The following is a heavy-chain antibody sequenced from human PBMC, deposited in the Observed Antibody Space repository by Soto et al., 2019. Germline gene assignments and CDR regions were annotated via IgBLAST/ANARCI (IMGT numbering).Heavy chain of an antibody. CDR1: GDSISRYY. Sequence: QVRLQESGPGLVKPSETLSLTCTVSGDSISRYYWSWIRLSPGKGLEWIGYIYYSGETNYNPSVKSRVTISVDRTKNQFSLKLSSVTAADTAVYYCARDQGGEFLKGFGMDIWGQGTTVTVSS. J-gene: IGHJ6*02. V-gene: IGHV4-59*01. CDR2: IYYSGET. CDR3: ARDQGGEFLKGFGMDI. D-gene: IGHD3-10*01.